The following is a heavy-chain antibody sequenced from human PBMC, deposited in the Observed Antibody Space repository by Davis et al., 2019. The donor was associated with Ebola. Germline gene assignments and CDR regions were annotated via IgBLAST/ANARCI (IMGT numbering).Heavy chain of an antibody. CDR3: ARGQQWLWFDP. CDR1: GYTLTELS. J-gene: IGHJ5*02. CDR2: FDPEDGET. Sequence: AASVKVSCKVSGYTLTELSMHWVRQAPGKGLEWMGGFDPEDGETIYAQKFQGRVTITRDTSASTAYMELSSLRSEDTAVYYCARGQQWLWFDPWGQGTLVTVSS. V-gene: IGHV1-24*01. D-gene: IGHD6-19*01.